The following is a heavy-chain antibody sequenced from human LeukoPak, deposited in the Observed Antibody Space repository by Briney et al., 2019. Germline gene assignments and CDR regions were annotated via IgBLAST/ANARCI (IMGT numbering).Heavy chain of an antibody. CDR3: VLCNRRTEYDILTGYFGYYYMDV. D-gene: IGHD3-9*01. CDR2: IIPIFGTA. CDR1: GGTFSSYG. Sequence: GASVKVSCKASGGTFSSYGISWVRQAPGQGLEWMVGIIPIFGTANYAQKFQGRVTITADESTSTAYMELSSLRSEDTAVYYCVLCNRRTEYDILTGYFGYYYMDVWGKGTTVTVSS. V-gene: IGHV1-69*13. J-gene: IGHJ6*03.